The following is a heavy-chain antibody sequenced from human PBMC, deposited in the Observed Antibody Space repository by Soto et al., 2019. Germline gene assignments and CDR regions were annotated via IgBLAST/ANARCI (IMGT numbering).Heavy chain of an antibody. CDR2: IYPGDSDT. J-gene: IGHJ5*02. CDR1: GYSFTSYW. Sequence: GESLKISCKGSGYSFTSYWIGWVRQMPGKGLEWMGIIYPGDSDTRYSPSFQGQVTISADKSISTAYLQWSSLKASDTAMYYCARYDYVWGSYRLRDLPSWFDPWGQGTLVTVS. V-gene: IGHV5-51*01. D-gene: IGHD3-16*02. CDR3: ARYDYVWGSYRLRDLPSWFDP.